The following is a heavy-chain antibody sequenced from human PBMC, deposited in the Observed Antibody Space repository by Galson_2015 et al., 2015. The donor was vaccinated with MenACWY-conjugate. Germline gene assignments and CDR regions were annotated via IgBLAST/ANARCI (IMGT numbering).Heavy chain of an antibody. CDR2: ISGSGDGT. Sequence: SLRLSCAASGFTFNRHSMSWGRQAPGKGLEWVSTISGSGDGTYYADPVKGRFTISRDNSKNTLYLQVNSLRAEDTAVYYCMREVYYFGSLGWFDPWGQGTLVTVSS. D-gene: IGHD3-10*01. J-gene: IGHJ5*02. V-gene: IGHV3-23*01. CDR3: MREVYYFGSLGWFDP. CDR1: GFTFNRHS.